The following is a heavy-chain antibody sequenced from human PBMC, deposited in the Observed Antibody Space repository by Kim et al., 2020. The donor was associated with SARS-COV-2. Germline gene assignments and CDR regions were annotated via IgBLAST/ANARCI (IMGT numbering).Heavy chain of an antibody. Sequence: GKTDYAQKFRERVTITRDMSTSTAYMELNSLRSEDTAVYYCAADDLREGYWGQGTLVTVSS. CDR3: AADDLREGY. CDR2: GKT. V-gene: IGHV1-58*01. J-gene: IGHJ4*02. D-gene: IGHD1-26*01.